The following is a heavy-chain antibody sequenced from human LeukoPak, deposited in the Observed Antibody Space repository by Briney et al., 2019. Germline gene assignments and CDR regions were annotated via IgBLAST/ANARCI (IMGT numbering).Heavy chain of an antibody. CDR3: ARGTLTAPRSAFDI. CDR1: GYTFTGYY. V-gene: IGHV1-2*04. J-gene: IGHJ3*02. Sequence: ASVKVSCRASGYTFTGYYMSWVRQAPGQGLEWMGWINPDSGGTHYAQNFQGWVTMTRDMSISTAYMELSRLRSDDTAVYYCARGTLTAPRSAFDIWGQGTMVTVSS. CDR2: INPDSGGT. D-gene: IGHD1-14*01.